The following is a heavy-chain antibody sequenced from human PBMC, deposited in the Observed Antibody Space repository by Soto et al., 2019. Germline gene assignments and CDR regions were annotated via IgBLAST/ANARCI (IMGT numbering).Heavy chain of an antibody. V-gene: IGHV3-74*01. CDR2: INSDGSSI. Sequence: EVQLVESGGGLVQPGGSVRLSCAASKFTITSYWMHWVRQAPGKGLVWVSRINSDGSSISYADAVKGRFTISRDNAKKRLYLQMNSPRVEATAVYYCAREVSHGYVLRGMDVWGQGTTVTVFS. CDR3: AREVSHGYVLRGMDV. J-gene: IGHJ6*02. CDR1: KFTITSYW. D-gene: IGHD5-18*01.